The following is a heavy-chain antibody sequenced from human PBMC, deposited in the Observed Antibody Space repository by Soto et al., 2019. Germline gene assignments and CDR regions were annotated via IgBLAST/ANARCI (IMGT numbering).Heavy chain of an antibody. D-gene: IGHD5-12*01. CDR1: GGSISRGGYY. J-gene: IGHJ3*02. V-gene: IGHV4-31*03. CDR2: IYYSGST. Sequence: QVQLQESGPGLVKPSQTLSLTCTVSGGSISRGGYYWSWIRQHPGKGLEWIGYIYYSGSTYYNPSLKSRVTISVDTSKNQFSLKLSSVTAADTAVYYCARTNDIAPDAFDIWGQGTMVTVSS. CDR3: ARTNDIAPDAFDI.